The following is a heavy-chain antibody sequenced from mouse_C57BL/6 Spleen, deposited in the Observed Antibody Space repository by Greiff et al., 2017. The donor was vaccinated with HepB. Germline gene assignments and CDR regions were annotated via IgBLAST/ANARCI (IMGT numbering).Heavy chain of an antibody. Sequence: QVQLQQPGAELVMPGASVKLSCKASGYTFTSYWMHWVKQRPGPGLEWIGEIDPSDSYTNYNQKFKGKSTLTVAKSSSTAYMQLSSLTSEDSAVYYCARGGLTIVATDWYFDVWGTGTTVTVSS. CDR1: GYTFTSYW. CDR3: ARGGLTIVATDWYFDV. V-gene: IGHV1-69*01. D-gene: IGHD1-1*01. J-gene: IGHJ1*03. CDR2: IDPSDSYT.